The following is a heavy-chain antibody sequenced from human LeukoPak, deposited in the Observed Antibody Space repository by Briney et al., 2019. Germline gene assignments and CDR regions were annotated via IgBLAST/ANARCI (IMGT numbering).Heavy chain of an antibody. CDR2: IYYTGST. Sequence: SETLSLTCTVSGGSVSSNYWNWIRQSPGEGLEWIGYIYYTGSTKYNPSLESRVTISLDTPKNQFSLKLNSVTAADTAVYYCARRVVVVTANDKSDVFDMWGQGTVVTVSS. CDR3: ARRVVVVTANDKSDVFDM. V-gene: IGHV4-59*02. CDR1: GGSVSSNY. J-gene: IGHJ3*02. D-gene: IGHD3-22*01.